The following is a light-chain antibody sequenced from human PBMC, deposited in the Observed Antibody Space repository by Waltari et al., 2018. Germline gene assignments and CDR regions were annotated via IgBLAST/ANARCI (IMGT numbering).Light chain of an antibody. CDR3: QHYVNLPVT. J-gene: IGKJ1*01. V-gene: IGKV3-20*01. CDR2: AAS. CDR1: QNVSRA. Sequence: SCRARQNVSRALAWYQQKPGQAPRLLIYAASTRATGVPDRFSGSGSGTDFSLTISRLDPEDFAVYYCQHYVNLPVTFGQGTKVEI.